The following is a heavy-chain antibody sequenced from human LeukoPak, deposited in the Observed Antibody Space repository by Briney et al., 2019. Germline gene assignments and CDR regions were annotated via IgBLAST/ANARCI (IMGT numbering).Heavy chain of an antibody. CDR2: IWYNGNT. J-gene: IGHJ4*02. V-gene: IGHV3-33*01. CDR1: GFTFSTYG. Sequence: GGSLRFSCAASGFTFSTYGMHWVRQAPGKGLEWVSDIWYNGNTYYADSVKGRFTISRDNSKSTLYLQMNSLRAEDTAVCYCAREEGVDGTSGINNWGQGTLVIVSS. CDR3: AREEGVDGTSGINN. D-gene: IGHD4-23*01.